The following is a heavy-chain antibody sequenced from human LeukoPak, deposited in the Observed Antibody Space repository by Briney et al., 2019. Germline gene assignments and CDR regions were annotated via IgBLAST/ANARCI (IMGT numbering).Heavy chain of an antibody. CDR1: GFSFSNAW. CDR2: ISYDGSNK. CDR3: ARETIPGIAAAGTLYY. Sequence: GGSLRLSCAASGFSFSNAWMSWVRQAPGKGLEWVAVISYDGSNKYYADSVKGRFTISRDNSKNTLYLQMNSLRAEDTAVYYCARETIPGIAAAGTLYYWGQGTLVTVSS. D-gene: IGHD6-13*01. J-gene: IGHJ4*02. V-gene: IGHV3-30-3*01.